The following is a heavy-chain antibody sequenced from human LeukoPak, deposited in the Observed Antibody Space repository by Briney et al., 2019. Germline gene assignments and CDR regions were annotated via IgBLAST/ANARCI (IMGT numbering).Heavy chain of an antibody. D-gene: IGHD2-15*01. CDR2: ISYDGSNK. CDR3: ARSPPYRRVVVAACDY. V-gene: IGHV3-30*04. Sequence: GGSLRLSCAASGFTFSSYATHWVRQAPGKGLEWVAVISYDGSNKYYADSVKGRFTISRDNSKNTLYLQMNSLRAEDTAVYYCARSPPYRRVVVAACDYWGQGTLVTVSS. J-gene: IGHJ4*02. CDR1: GFTFSSYA.